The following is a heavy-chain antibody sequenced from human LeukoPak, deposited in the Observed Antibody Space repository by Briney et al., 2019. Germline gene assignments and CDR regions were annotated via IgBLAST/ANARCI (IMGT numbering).Heavy chain of an antibody. D-gene: IGHD3-3*01. J-gene: IGHJ6*03. CDR2: IIPIFGTS. Sequence: GASVKVSCKASGGSFNAYAISWVRQAPGQGLEWMGGIIPIFGTSNYAQKLQGRVTISTDESTSTAYMELSSLRSEDTAVYYCAIQTYYDFWSGYYTGNYYYYYMDVWGKGTTVTVSS. CDR3: AIQTYYDFWSGYYTGNYYYYYMDV. CDR1: GGSFNAYA. V-gene: IGHV1-69*05.